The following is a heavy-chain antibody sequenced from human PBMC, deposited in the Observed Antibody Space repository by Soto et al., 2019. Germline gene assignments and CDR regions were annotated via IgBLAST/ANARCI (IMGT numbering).Heavy chain of an antibody. D-gene: IGHD1-26*01. V-gene: IGHV3-30-3*01. J-gene: IGHJ4*02. CDR1: GFTFSSYA. CDR2: ISYDGSNK. CDR3: ARERSYKPVGYFDY. Sequence: XGSLRLSCAASGFTFSSYALHWVRQAPGKGLEWVAVISYDGSNKYYADSVKGRFTISRDNSKNTLYLQMNSLRAEDTAVYYCARERSYKPVGYFDYWGQGPLVTVSS.